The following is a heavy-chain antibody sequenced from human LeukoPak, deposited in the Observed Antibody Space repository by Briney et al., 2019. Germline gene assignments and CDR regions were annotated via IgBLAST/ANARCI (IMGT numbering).Heavy chain of an antibody. CDR2: FDPEDGET. V-gene: IGHV1-24*01. CDR3: ASGRMDSSGYYYGASGGGYYFDY. J-gene: IGHJ4*02. Sequence: ASVKVSCKVSGYTLTELSMHWVRQAPGKGLEWMGGFDPEDGETIYAQKFQGRVTMNEDTSTDTAYMELSSLRSEDTAVYYCASGRMDSSGYYYGASGGGYYFDYWGQGTLVTVSS. D-gene: IGHD3-22*01. CDR1: GYTLTELS.